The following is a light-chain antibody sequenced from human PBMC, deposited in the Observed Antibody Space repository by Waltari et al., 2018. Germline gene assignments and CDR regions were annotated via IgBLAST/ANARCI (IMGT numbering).Light chain of an antibody. CDR2: KAS. CDR3: QQYNSYLLT. J-gene: IGKJ4*01. Sequence: TGRASQSISTWLAWYQQKPGKAPKLLIYKASTLETGVPSRFSGSGSGTEFTLTISSLQPDDFATYFCQQYNSYLLTFGGGTKVEIQ. V-gene: IGKV1-5*03. CDR1: QSISTW.